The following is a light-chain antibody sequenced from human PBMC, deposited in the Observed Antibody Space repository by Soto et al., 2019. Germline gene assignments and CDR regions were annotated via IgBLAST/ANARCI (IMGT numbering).Light chain of an antibody. CDR1: EDISNY. CDR3: HNYVDVPPT. J-gene: IGKJ5*01. CDR2: DAS. V-gene: IGKV1-33*01. Sequence: DIQMTQSPSSLSASVGDRVTITCQANEDISNYLNWYQQKPGKAPKLLIYDASNLETGVQSRFSGTGSETHFTFTISSLQPEDIAPYYCHNYVDVPPTFGQGTRLEIK.